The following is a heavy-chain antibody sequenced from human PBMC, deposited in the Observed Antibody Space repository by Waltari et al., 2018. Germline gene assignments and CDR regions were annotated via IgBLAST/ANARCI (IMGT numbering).Heavy chain of an antibody. V-gene: IGHV4-39*07. J-gene: IGHJ4*02. CDR1: GGSTSRSSYY. CDR3: ARRSLWFGELFDY. D-gene: IGHD3-10*01. Sequence: QLQLQESGPGLVKPSETLSLTCTVSGGSTSRSSYYWGWLRQPPGKWLAWLGSIYYSGSTYYNPSLKSRVTISVDTSKNQFSLKLSSVTAADTAVYYCARRSLWFGELFDYWGQGTLVTVSS. CDR2: IYYSGST.